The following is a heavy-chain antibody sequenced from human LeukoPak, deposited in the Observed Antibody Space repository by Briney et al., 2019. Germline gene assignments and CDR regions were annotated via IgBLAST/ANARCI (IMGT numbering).Heavy chain of an antibody. D-gene: IGHD3-10*01. CDR1: GGSISSSSYY. CDR2: IYYSGST. CDR3: ARLKGYYYGSGSYSYYYYYMDV. Sequence: KPSETLSLTCTVSGGSISSSSYYWGWIRQPPGKGLEWIGSIYYSGSTYYNPSLKSRVTISVDTSKNQFSLKLSSVTAADTAVYYCARLKGYYYGSGSYSYYYYYMDVWGKGTTVTISS. V-gene: IGHV4-39*07. J-gene: IGHJ6*03.